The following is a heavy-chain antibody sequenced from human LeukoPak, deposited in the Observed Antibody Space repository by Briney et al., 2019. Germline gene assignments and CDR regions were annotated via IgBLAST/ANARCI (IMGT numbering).Heavy chain of an antibody. Sequence: KIGESLKISCKGSGSSFTSYWIGWVRQMPGKGLEWMGIIYPGDSDTRYGPSFQGQVTISADKSISTAYLQWSSLKASDTAMYYCASQRNYYGSESYFDYWGQGTLVTVSS. V-gene: IGHV5-51*01. J-gene: IGHJ4*02. D-gene: IGHD3-10*01. CDR2: IYPGDSDT. CDR1: GSSFTSYW. CDR3: ASQRNYYGSESYFDY.